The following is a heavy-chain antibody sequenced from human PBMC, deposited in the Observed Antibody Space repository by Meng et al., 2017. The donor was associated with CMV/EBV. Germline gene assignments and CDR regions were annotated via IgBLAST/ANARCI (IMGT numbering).Heavy chain of an antibody. D-gene: IGHD3-3*01. V-gene: IGHV3-48*04. CDR3: AREVEKWLLLERTGYYYGMDV. CDR1: GFTFSSYS. Sequence: GESLKISCAASGFTFSSYSMNWVRQAPGKGLEWVSYISSSSSTIYYADSVKGRFTISRDNAKNSLYLQMNSLRAEDTAVYYCAREVEKWLLLERTGYYYGMDVWGQGTTVTVSS. CDR2: ISSSSSTI. J-gene: IGHJ6*02.